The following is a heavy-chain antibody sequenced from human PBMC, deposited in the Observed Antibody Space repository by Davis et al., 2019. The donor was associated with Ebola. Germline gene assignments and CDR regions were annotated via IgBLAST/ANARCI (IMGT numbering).Heavy chain of an antibody. J-gene: IGHJ3*01. D-gene: IGHD2-21*02. Sequence: PGGSLRLSCAASGFTFSTYAMNWVGQAPGKGLEWVSYMSHSSNTIYYADSVKGRFTISRDNAKNSLFLQMNNLRDEDTAVYYCVRGRDIVVVTATPCFGFWGQGTMVTVSS. CDR3: VRGRDIVVVTATPCFGF. CDR2: MSHSSNTI. V-gene: IGHV3-48*02. CDR1: GFTFSTYA.